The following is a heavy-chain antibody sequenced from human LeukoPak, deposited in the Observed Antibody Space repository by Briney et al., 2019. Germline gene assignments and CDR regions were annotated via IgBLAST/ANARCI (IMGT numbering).Heavy chain of an antibody. V-gene: IGHV3-21*01. D-gene: IGHD2-8*01. J-gene: IGHJ4*02. Sequence: GGSLRLSCAASGFTFSGYSMNWDRQAPGKGLEWVSSISSSSSYIYYADSVKGRFTISRDNAKNSLYLQMNSLRAEDTAVYYCARTKRDALDYWGQGTLVTVSS. CDR1: GFTFSGYS. CDR2: ISSSSSYI. CDR3: ARTKRDALDY.